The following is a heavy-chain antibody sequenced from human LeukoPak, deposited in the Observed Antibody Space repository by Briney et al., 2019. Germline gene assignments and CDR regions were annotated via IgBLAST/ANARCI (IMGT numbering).Heavy chain of an antibody. CDR1: GFTFSSYA. D-gene: IGHD1-26*01. CDR2: ISGSGGST. V-gene: IGHV3-23*01. Sequence: PRASLRLSCAASGFTFSSYAMSWVRQAPRKGLEWVSAISGSGGSTYYADSVKGRFTISRDNSKNTLYLQMNSLRAEDTAVYYCAKPIVGATVENFQHWGQGTLVTVSS. J-gene: IGHJ1*01. CDR3: AKPIVGATVENFQH.